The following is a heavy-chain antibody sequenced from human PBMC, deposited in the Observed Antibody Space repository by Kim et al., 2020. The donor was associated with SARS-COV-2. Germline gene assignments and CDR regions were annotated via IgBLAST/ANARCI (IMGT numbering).Heavy chain of an antibody. D-gene: IGHD3-10*01. V-gene: IGHV3-21*01. CDR1: GFTFSSYS. CDR3: ARVSGMATMEEFDY. J-gene: IGHJ4*02. CDR2: ISSSSSYI. Sequence: GGSLRLSCAASGFTFSSYSMNWVRQAPGKGLEWVSSISSSSSYIYYADSVKGRFTISRDNAKNSLYLQMNSLRAEDTAVYYCARVSGMATMEEFDYWGQGTLVTVSS.